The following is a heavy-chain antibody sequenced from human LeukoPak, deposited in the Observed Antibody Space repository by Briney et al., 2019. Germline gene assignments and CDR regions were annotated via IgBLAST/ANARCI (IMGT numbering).Heavy chain of an antibody. Sequence: ASVKVSCKASGYTFTSYAMHWVRQAPGQRLEWMGWINAGNGNTKYSQEFQGRVTITRDTSASTAYMELSSLRSEDMAVYYCARDRIFVGATTNAFDIWGQGTMVTVSS. CDR1: GYTFTSYA. D-gene: IGHD1-26*01. V-gene: IGHV1-3*03. CDR2: INAGNGNT. J-gene: IGHJ3*02. CDR3: ARDRIFVGATTNAFDI.